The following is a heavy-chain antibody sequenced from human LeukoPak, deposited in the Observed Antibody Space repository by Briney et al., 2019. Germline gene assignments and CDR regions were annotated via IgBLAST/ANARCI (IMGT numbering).Heavy chain of an antibody. CDR2: ISGSGGST. CDR3: AASPNYYGSGSPPGY. J-gene: IGHJ4*02. Sequence: PGGSLRLSCAASGFTFSSYGVRGVRRAPGKGLEGGSAISGSGGSTYYADSVEGRFTISRDNSENTLYLQINSRRADDTAVYYCAASPNYYGSGSPPGYWGPGTLVTVSS. CDR1: GFTFSSYG. V-gene: IGHV3-23*01. D-gene: IGHD3-10*01.